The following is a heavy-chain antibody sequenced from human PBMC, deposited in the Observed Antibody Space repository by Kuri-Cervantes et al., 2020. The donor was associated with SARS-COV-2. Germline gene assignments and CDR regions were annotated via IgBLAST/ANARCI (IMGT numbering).Heavy chain of an antibody. CDR3: ATTLMGARNS. CDR2: ISSSSSYI. V-gene: IGHV3-21*01. CDR1: GFTFSSYS. Sequence: GESLKISCAASGFTFSSYSMNWVRQAPGKGLEWVSSISSSSSYIYYADSVKGRFTISRDNAKNSLYLQMNSLRAEDTAVYYCATTLMGARNSWGQGTLVTVSS. D-gene: IGHD2-8*01. J-gene: IGHJ4*02.